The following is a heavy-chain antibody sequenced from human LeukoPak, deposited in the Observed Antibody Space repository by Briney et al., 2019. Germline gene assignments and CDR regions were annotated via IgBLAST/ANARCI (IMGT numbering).Heavy chain of an antibody. CDR2: INPNSGGT. Sequence: ASVKVSCKASGYTFTGYYMHWVRQAPGQGLEWMGRINPNSGGTNYAQKLQGRVTMTTDTSTSTAYMELRSLRSDDTAVYYCARGSQDSNHYYYYYMDVWGKGTTVTVSS. CDR1: GYTFTGYY. D-gene: IGHD4-11*01. V-gene: IGHV1-2*06. J-gene: IGHJ6*03. CDR3: ARGSQDSNHYYYYYMDV.